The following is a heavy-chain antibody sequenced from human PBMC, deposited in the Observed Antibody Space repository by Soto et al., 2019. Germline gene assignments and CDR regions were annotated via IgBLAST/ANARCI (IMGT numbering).Heavy chain of an antibody. CDR2: MNPNSGNT. CDR3: GRGRSYDFWSGPSYYYYMDV. V-gene: IGHV1-8*01. D-gene: IGHD3-3*01. CDR1: GYTFTSYD. Sequence: ASVKVSCKASGYTFTSYDINWVRQATGQGLEWMGWMNPNSGNTGYAQKFQGRVTMTRNTSISTAYMELSSLRSEDTAVYYCGRGRSYDFWSGPSYYYYMDVWGKGTTVTVSS. J-gene: IGHJ6*03.